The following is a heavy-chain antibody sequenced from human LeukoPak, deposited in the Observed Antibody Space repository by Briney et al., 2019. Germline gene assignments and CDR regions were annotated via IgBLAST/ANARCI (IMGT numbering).Heavy chain of an antibody. D-gene: IGHD7-27*01. CDR1: GFTFSSFW. CDR2: IKQDGTEK. CDR3: ARDRTGDRSAFDI. J-gene: IGHJ3*02. V-gene: IGHV3-7*01. Sequence: GGSLRLSCAASGFTFSSFWMSWVRQAPGKGLEWVANIKQDGTEKYFVDSVKGRFTISRDNAKNSLYLQMNSLRAEDTAVYYCARDRTGDRSAFDIWGQGTMVTVSS.